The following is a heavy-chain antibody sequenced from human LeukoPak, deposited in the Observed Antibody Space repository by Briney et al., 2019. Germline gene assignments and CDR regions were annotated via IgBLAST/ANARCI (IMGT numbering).Heavy chain of an antibody. Sequence: KPSETLSLTCAVYGGSFSGYYWSWIRQPPGKGLEWIGEINHSGSTNYNPSLKSRVTISVDTSKNQFSLKLSSVTAADTAVYYCAREHYDILTGYFPFDYWGQGTLVTVSS. CDR2: INHSGST. D-gene: IGHD3-9*01. J-gene: IGHJ4*02. V-gene: IGHV4-34*01. CDR3: AREHYDILTGYFPFDY. CDR1: GGSFSGYY.